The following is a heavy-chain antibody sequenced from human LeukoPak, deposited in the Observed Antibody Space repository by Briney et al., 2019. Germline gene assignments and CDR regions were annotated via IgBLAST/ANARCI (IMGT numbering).Heavy chain of an antibody. CDR2: ISSSSSYI. J-gene: IGHJ4*02. CDR3: ARGIEYSSSSPDY. V-gene: IGHV3-21*01. Sequence: GGSLRLSCAASGFTFSSYSMNWVRQAPGKGLEWVSSISSSSSYIYYADSVKGRFTISRDNAKNSLYLQMNSLRAEDTAVYYCARGIEYSSSSPDYWGQGTLVTVYS. D-gene: IGHD6-6*01. CDR1: GFTFSSYS.